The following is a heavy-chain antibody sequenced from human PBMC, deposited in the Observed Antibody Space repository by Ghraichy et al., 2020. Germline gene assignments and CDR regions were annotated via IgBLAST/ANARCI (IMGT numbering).Heavy chain of an antibody. CDR2: IKQDGSKI. CDR3: ARDQGDFAMALYYYGMDV. Sequence: GGSLRLSCVASGFTFSSYWMSWVRQAPGKGLEWVANIKQDGSKIYYVDSVMGRFIISRDNAKNSLYLQMNSLRAEDTAVYYCARDQGDFAMALYYYGMDVWGQGTTVTVSS. D-gene: IGHD3-16*01. J-gene: IGHJ6*02. V-gene: IGHV3-7*01. CDR1: GFTFSSYW.